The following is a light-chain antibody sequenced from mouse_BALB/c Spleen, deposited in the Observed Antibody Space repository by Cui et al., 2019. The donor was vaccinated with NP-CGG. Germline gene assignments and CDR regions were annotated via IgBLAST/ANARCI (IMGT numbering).Light chain of an antibody. CDR3: ALWYSNHWV. Sequence: QAVVTQESALTTSPGETVTLTCRSSTGAVTTSNYANWVQEKPDHLFTGLIGGTINQAPGVPAKFSGSLIGAKAVFTITGAQTEDEAIYFCALWYSNHWVFGGGTKLTVL. V-gene: IGLV1*01. CDR1: TGAVTTSNY. J-gene: IGLJ1*01. CDR2: GTI.